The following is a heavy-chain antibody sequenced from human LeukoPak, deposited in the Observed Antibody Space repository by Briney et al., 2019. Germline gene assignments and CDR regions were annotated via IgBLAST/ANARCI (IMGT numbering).Heavy chain of an antibody. D-gene: IGHD3-22*01. CDR1: GFTFTAYL. CDR3: VRESEYYFDHSASFDY. J-gene: IGHJ4*02. Sequence: GRSLRLSCAASGFTFTAYLVHWVRQAPGKGLEWVAVMSSDGNAMFYADSVKGRFTISRDNSKNTLYLQMNSLRAEDTAVYYCVRESEYYFDHSASFDYGGQGTLVTVSS. V-gene: IGHV3-30-3*01. CDR2: MSSDGNAM.